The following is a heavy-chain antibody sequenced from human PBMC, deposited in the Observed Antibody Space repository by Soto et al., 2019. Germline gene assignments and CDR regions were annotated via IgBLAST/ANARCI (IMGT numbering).Heavy chain of an antibody. CDR2: IIPIFGTA. Sequence: SVKVSCKASGGTFSSYAISWVRQAPGQGLEWMGGIIPIFGTANYAQKFQGRVTITADESTSTAYMELSSLRSEDTAVYYCARDEGHYASSGYYYSPFDPWGQGTLVTVSS. J-gene: IGHJ5*02. CDR3: ARDEGHYASSGYYYSPFDP. D-gene: IGHD3-22*01. V-gene: IGHV1-69*13. CDR1: GGTFSSYA.